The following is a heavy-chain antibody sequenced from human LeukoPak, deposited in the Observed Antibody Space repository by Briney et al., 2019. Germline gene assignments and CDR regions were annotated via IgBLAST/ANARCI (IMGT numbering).Heavy chain of an antibody. CDR2: IYTSGST. V-gene: IGHV4-4*07. CDR1: GGSFSGYY. CDR3: ARELWSGYYKRGWFDP. D-gene: IGHD3-3*01. Sequence: SETLSLTCAVYGGSFSGYYWSWIRQPAGKGLEWIGRIYTSGSTNYNPSLKSRVTMSVDTSKNQFSLKLSSVTAADTAVYYCARELWSGYYKRGWFDPWGQGPLVTVSS. J-gene: IGHJ5*02.